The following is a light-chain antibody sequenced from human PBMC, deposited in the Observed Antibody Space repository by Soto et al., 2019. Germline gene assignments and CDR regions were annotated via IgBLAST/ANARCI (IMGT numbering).Light chain of an antibody. CDR1: QSIYKW. J-gene: IGKJ4*01. CDR2: AAS. V-gene: IGKV1-12*01. CDR3: QQADSFPLT. Sequence: DIQLTQSPSSVSASIGDRVTISCRASQSIYKWLVWYQQKPGKAPKLLIYAASSLQSGVPSRFSGSGYGTEFTVTISSLQPEDSATYYGQQADSFPLTFGGGTEV.